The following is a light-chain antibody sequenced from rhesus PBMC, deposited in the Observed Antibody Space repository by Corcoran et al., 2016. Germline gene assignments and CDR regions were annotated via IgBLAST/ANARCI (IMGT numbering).Light chain of an antibody. Sequence: DIQMTQSPSSLSAYVGDRVTVTCRASQDLNKELSWYQQKPGKAPTLLIYAASSLQTGVSSRFSGSGSGADYTLTISILQPEDVATYYCLHDYFPPYSFGQGTKVEIK. CDR3: LHDYFPPYS. J-gene: IGKJ2*01. V-gene: IGKV1-94*01. CDR1: QDLNKE. CDR2: AAS.